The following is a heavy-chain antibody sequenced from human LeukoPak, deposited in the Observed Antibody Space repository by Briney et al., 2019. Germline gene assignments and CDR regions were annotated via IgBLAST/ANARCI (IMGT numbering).Heavy chain of an antibody. J-gene: IGHJ4*02. V-gene: IGHV3-30*02. CDR3: ANGATSYSACALHIGDY. Sequence: GGSLRLSCAVSGITFSRFGMHWVRQAPGKGLEWVAFIRFDGTNTYYADSVKGRFTISRDDSKSTLYVQMTSLRPEDTAVYYCANGATSYSACALHIGDYWGQGTLVIVSS. CDR1: GITFSRFG. CDR2: IRFDGTNT. D-gene: IGHD4-11*01.